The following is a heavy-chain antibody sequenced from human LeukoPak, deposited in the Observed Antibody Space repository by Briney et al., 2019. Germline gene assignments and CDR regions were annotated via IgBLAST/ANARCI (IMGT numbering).Heavy chain of an antibody. V-gene: IGHV4-59*12. J-gene: IGHJ4*02. CDR1: GGSISSYY. Sequence: SETLSLTCTVSGGSISSYYWSWIRQPPGKGLEWIGYIYYSGSTNYNPSLKSRVTISVDTSKNQFSLKLSSVTAADTAVYYCARDPRWFGTPYWGQGTLVTVSS. D-gene: IGHD3-10*01. CDR2: IYYSGST. CDR3: ARDPRWFGTPY.